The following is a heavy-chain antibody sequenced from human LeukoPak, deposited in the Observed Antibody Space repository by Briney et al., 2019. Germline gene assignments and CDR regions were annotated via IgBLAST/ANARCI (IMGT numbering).Heavy chain of an antibody. D-gene: IGHD2-2*01. Sequence: GGSLRFSCAASGFTFSSNAMSWVRQAPGKGLEWGSAICGSGGSKDYADSVKGRFTMSRDNSKNTLYLQMNSLRAEDTAVYCCAKDRTRGATYCSSTSCRNDYWGQGTLVTVSS. CDR3: AKDRTRGATYCSSTSCRNDY. V-gene: IGHV3-23*01. CDR2: ICGSGGSK. J-gene: IGHJ4*02. CDR1: GFTFSSNA.